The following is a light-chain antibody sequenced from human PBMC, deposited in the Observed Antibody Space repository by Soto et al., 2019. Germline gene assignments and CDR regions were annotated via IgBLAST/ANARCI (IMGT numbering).Light chain of an antibody. Sequence: QSVLTQPPSVSGTPGQRVTISCTGSSSNIGAGYDVHWYQQLPGTAPKLLIYGNSNRPSGVPDRFSGSKSGTSASLAITGXXXXXXXXXXXQXYDSSLSGSVFGGGTKLTVL. V-gene: IGLV1-40*01. CDR3: QXYDSSLSGSV. CDR2: GNS. CDR1: SSNIGAGYD. J-gene: IGLJ3*02.